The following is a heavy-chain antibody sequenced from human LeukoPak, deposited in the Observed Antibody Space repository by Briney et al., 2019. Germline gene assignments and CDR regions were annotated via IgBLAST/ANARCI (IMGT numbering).Heavy chain of an antibody. CDR2: MSYEETYK. V-gene: IGHV3-30-3*01. J-gene: IGHJ5*02. D-gene: IGHD3-3*01. CDR1: GFSVRDYA. Sequence: GGSLRLSCAASGFSVRDYAMHWVRQAPGKGLEWVAVMSYEETYKNYAEAVKGRFNISRDDSKNTLFLQMSSLRPEDTAVYYCARDFGVIRRSWGQGTLVSVSS. CDR3: ARDFGVIRRS.